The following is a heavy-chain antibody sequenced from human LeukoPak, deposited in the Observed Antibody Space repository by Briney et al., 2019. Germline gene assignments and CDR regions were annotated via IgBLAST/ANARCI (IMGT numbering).Heavy chain of an antibody. J-gene: IGHJ4*02. CDR1: GFDLSAYS. D-gene: IGHD3-16*01. CDR3: ARDPFGGKIFDY. CDR2: VSYGQDKK. Sequence: PGGSLRLSRAASGFDLSAYSMHWARQTPGKGLEWVAVVSYGQDKKYYADSVRGRFTISRDSSQNMLYLQLNSLRAEDTAVYYCARDPFGGKIFDYWGQGSLVTVSS. V-gene: IGHV3-30*04.